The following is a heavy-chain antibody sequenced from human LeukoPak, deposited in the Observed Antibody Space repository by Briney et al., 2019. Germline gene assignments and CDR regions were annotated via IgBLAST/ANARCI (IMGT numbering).Heavy chain of an antibody. CDR2: ISSFSGTI. J-gene: IGHJ4*02. V-gene: IGHV3-48*01. Sequence: QSGGSLRLSCAASGLTFSFYSMNWVRQAPGKGLEWVSYISSFSGTINYAESVKGRFTISRDNAKNSLYLQMNSLRADDTAVYYCVREQGGSSSHWGQGTLVTVSS. CDR3: VREQGGSSSH. CDR1: GLTFSFYS. D-gene: IGHD6-6*01.